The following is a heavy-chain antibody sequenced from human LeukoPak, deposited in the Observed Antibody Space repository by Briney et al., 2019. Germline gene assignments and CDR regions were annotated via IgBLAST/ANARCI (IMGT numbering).Heavy chain of an antibody. CDR2: INTNTGNP. J-gene: IGHJ4*02. Sequence: ASVKVSCKASGYTFTSYAMNWVRQAPGQGLEWMGWINTNTGNPTYAQGFTGRFVFSLDTSVSTAYLQISSLKAEDTAVYYCARVDRSGWLSSPTKSLDYWGQGTLVTVSS. CDR1: GYTFTSYA. D-gene: IGHD6-19*01. V-gene: IGHV7-4-1*02. CDR3: ARVDRSGWLSSPTKSLDY.